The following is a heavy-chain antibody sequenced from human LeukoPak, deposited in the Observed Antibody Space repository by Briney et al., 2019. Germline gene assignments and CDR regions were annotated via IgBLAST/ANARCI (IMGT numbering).Heavy chain of an antibody. J-gene: IGHJ4*02. V-gene: IGHV3-53*01. CDR2: IYSGGST. D-gene: IGHD1-26*01. CDR3: ARRYSGSH. CDR1: GFTVSSNY. Sequence: GGSLRLSCAASGFTVSSNYMSWVRQAPGKGLEWVSVIYSGGSTYYADSVKGRFTISRDNAKNSQYLQMNSLRAEDTAVYYCARRYSGSHWGQGTLVTVSS.